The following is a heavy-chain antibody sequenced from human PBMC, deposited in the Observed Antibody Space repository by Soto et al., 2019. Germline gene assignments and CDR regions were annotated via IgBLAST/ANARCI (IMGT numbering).Heavy chain of an antibody. D-gene: IGHD3-10*01. V-gene: IGHV3-11*01. J-gene: IGHJ5*02. CDR2: ISSSGSTI. CDR3: AGGKGHITMVRGVFFDP. CDR1: GFPFSDYY. Sequence: QVQLVESGGGLVKPGGSLRLSGAASGFPFSDYYMSWIRQAPGKGLEWVPYISSSGSTIYYADSVKGRFTISRDNAKNSLYLQMNSLRAEDTAVYYCAGGKGHITMVRGVFFDPWGQGTLVTVSS.